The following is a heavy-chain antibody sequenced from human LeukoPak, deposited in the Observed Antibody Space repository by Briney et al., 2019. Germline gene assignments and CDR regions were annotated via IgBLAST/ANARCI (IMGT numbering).Heavy chain of an antibody. V-gene: IGHV3-20*04. J-gene: IGHJ4*02. CDR1: GFAFDEHA. CDR2: ISWSGGST. Sequence: GGSLRLSCTTSGFAFDEHAMSWVRQAPGKGLEWVSAISWSGGSTCYADPLRGRFTISRDNAKNTLYLQMDSLRAEDTALYYCASAPITVLFYFDACGEGTLVTVS. CDR3: ASAPITVLFYFDA. D-gene: IGHD3-10*01.